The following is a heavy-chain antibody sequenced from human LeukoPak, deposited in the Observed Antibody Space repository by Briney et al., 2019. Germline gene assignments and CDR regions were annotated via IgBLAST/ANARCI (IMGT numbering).Heavy chain of an antibody. V-gene: IGHV1-18*01. CDR3: ARSSGVVITTWFDY. CDR2: ISAYNGNT. D-gene: IGHD3-22*01. J-gene: IGHJ4*02. Sequence: ASVKVSCKASGYTFTSYGISWVRQAPGQGLEWMGWISAYNGNTNYARKLQGRVTMTTDTSTSTAYMELRSLRSDDTAVYYCARSSGVVITTWFDYWGQGTLVTVSS. CDR1: GYTFTSYG.